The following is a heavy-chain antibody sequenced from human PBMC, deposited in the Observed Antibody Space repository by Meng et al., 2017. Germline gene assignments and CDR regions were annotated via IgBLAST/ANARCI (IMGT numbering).Heavy chain of an antibody. CDR1: GFSVTTSY. J-gene: IGHJ4*02. D-gene: IGHD6-19*01. CDR2: IYSGGST. CDR3: ARDSSSGWYHNY. Sequence: VQRAEDGGGLIQPGGSLRLSCTASGFSVTTSYMSWVRQAPGKGLEWVSVIYSGGSTYYADSVKGRFSISRDNSKNTLYLQMNSLRAEDTAVYFCARDSSSGWYHNYWGQGTLVTVSS. V-gene: IGHV3-53*01.